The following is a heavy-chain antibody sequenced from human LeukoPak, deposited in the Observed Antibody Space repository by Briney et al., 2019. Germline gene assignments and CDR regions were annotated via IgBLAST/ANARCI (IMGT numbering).Heavy chain of an antibody. CDR2: ISYGGKS. CDR3: VRVGRSLHWNPDF. CDR1: GGSMTNYY. D-gene: IGHD1-1*01. V-gene: IGHV4-59*01. J-gene: IGHJ4*02. Sequence: SETLSLTCTVSGGSMTNYYWGYIRQPPGKGLEWIAYISYGGKSNYNPSLRSRVTMSVDMSKNQFSLKLTSVTAADTAVYYCVRVGRSLHWNPDFWGLGTLVTVSS.